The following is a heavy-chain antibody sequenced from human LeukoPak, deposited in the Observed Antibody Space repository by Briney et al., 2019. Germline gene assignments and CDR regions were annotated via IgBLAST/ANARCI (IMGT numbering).Heavy chain of an antibody. CDR1: GYGFTTYW. CDR2: FYPGDSDS. Sequence: GESLKICCKGFGYGFTTYWIGWVRQMPAKGLEWMGIFYPGDSDSRYSPSFQGQVTISADRSISTAYLQWSSLKASDTAMYYCARRGAYGDYLDYWGQGTLVTVSA. D-gene: IGHD4-17*01. J-gene: IGHJ4*02. CDR3: ARRGAYGDYLDY. V-gene: IGHV5-51*01.